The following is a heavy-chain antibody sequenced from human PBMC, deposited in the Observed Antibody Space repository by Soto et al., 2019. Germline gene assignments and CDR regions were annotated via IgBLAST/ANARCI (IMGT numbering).Heavy chain of an antibody. Sequence: EVPLVESGGGLVQPGGSLRLSCAASGFTVSSNYMSWVRQAPGKGLEWVSVIYSGGSTYYADSVKGRFTISRHNSKNTLYLQMNSLRAEDTAVYYCARERVAAAGTPYNWFDPWGQGTLVTVSS. CDR3: ARERVAAAGTPYNWFDP. CDR2: IYSGGST. D-gene: IGHD6-13*01. V-gene: IGHV3-53*04. J-gene: IGHJ5*02. CDR1: GFTVSSNY.